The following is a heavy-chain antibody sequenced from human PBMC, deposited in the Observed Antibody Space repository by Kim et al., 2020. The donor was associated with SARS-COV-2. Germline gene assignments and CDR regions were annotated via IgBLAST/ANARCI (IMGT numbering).Heavy chain of an antibody. CDR1: GFTFSSYA. J-gene: IGHJ4*02. V-gene: IGHV3-64D*09. CDR3: VKGDYYDSSGELDY. D-gene: IGHD3-22*01. Sequence: GGSLRLSCSASGFTFSSYAMHWVRQAPGKGLEYVSAISSNGGSTYYADSVKGRFTISRDNSKNTLYLQMSSLRAEDTAVYYCVKGDYYDSSGELDYWGRGTLVTVSS. CDR2: ISSNGGST.